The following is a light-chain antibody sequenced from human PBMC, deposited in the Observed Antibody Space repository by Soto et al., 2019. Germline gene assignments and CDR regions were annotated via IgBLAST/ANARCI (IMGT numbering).Light chain of an antibody. CDR2: DVI. Sequence: LTQPRSVSGSPGQSVTISCTGTSSDVGGYNFVSWFQQHPGKAPKLIIYDVIKRPSGVSHHFSGSKSGNTASLTISGLQAEDEADYFCCSYAGSYTHVFGTGTKVTVL. J-gene: IGLJ1*01. CDR1: SSDVGGYNF. V-gene: IGLV2-11*01. CDR3: CSYAGSYTHV.